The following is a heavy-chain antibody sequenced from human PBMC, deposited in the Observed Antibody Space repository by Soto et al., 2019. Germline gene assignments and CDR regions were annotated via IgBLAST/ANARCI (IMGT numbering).Heavy chain of an antibody. CDR3: ARDPAAGTGTFDY. CDR2: ISAYNGNT. D-gene: IGHD6-13*01. Sequence: ASVKVSCKSSGYTFTSYGISWVRQAPGQGLEWMGWISAYNGNTNYAQKLQGRVTMTTDTSTSTAHMELRSLRSDDTAVYYCARDPAAGTGTFDYWGQGTLVTVSS. CDR1: GYTFTSYG. V-gene: IGHV1-18*01. J-gene: IGHJ4*02.